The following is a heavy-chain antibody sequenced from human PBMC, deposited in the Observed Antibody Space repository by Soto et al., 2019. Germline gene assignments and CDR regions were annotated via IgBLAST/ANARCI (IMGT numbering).Heavy chain of an antibody. CDR1: GFTFSTYW. D-gene: IGHD3-22*01. CDR2: IKTDGTYA. Sequence: EVQLVESGGDLVLPGGSLRLSCAASGFTFSTYWMHWVRQAPGKGLLWVSRIKTDGTYATYADSVKGRFTISRDNAKNTLYLQMNRLRVEDAAVYYCAAGGSGYYANWGQGTLVTVSS. J-gene: IGHJ4*02. CDR3: AAGGSGYYAN. V-gene: IGHV3-74*01.